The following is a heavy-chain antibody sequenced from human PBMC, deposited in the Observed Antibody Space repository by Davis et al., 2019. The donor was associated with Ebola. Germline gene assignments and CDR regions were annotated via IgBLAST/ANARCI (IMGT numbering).Heavy chain of an antibody. CDR3: ARFEMATIEGDDGFDI. CDR1: GFSIGSAYY. D-gene: IGHD5-24*01. J-gene: IGHJ3*02. CDR2: VYQTGSS. V-gene: IGHV4-38-2*02. Sequence: GSLRLSCSVSGFSIGSAYYWGWIRQPPGKGLEWIGSVYQTGSSSYNRSLKSRVTISVDTSKNQFSLNLSSVTAADTAVYYCARFEMATIEGDDGFDIWGQGTMVTVSS.